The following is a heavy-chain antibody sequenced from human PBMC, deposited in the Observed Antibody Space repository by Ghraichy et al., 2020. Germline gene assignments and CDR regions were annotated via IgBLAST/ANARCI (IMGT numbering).Heavy chain of an antibody. J-gene: IGHJ4*02. D-gene: IGHD6-13*01. CDR3: ARGYSSSSSFDY. CDR1: GGSISGYY. V-gene: IGHV4-59*01. Sequence: SETLSLTCSVSGGSISGYYWSWIRQPPGKGLEWIGHISYSWSTNYNPSLESRVTISADTSKNQFSLRLTSVTAADTAVYYCARGYSSSSSFDYWGQGTLVTVSS. CDR2: ISYSWST.